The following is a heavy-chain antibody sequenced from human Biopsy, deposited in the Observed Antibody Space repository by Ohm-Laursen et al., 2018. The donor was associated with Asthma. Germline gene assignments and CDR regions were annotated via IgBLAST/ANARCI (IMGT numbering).Heavy chain of an antibody. CDR3: ARDVMEWYLSAFDF. CDR1: GFTFRSYA. CDR2: GGSYYDGGLK. J-gene: IGHJ4*02. V-gene: IGHV3-30-3*01. D-gene: IGHD3-3*01. Sequence: SLRLSCSASGFTFRSYAMRWVRQAPGKGLEWVAVGGSYYDGGLKYYADSVYGRFTVTRDDSKNTLYLQMNSLRPDDTAVYYCARDVMEWYLSAFDFWGQGTLVTVSS.